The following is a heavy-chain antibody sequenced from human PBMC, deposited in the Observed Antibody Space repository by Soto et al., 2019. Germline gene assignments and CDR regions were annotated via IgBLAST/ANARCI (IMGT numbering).Heavy chain of an antibody. CDR1: GFTFDNYA. CDR3: AKDTRPSLYTSSWFDH. D-gene: IGHD6-13*01. CDR2: ISWNSGTK. Sequence: EVQLVESGGDVVQSGRSLRLSCVVSGFTFDNYAMHWVRHAPGKGLEWVSGISWNSGTKEYADSVKGRFTISRDNAKNSLHLQMSTLGAEDSAFYCCAKDTRPSLYTSSWFDHWGQGALVTVSS. J-gene: IGHJ5*02. V-gene: IGHV3-9*01.